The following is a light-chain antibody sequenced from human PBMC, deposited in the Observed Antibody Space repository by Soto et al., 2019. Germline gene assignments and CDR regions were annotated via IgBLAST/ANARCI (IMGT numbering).Light chain of an antibody. Sequence: DIPMTQSPSTLSESVGDTGTVXCRASQSVSGWLAWYQQKPGEAPKLLIYDASALPRGVPSRFSGSGSGTEFTLTITSLQSEDFAVYYCHQHNNWWTFGQGTKVDIK. CDR3: HQHNNWWT. J-gene: IGKJ1*01. CDR1: QSVSGW. V-gene: IGKV1-5*01. CDR2: DAS.